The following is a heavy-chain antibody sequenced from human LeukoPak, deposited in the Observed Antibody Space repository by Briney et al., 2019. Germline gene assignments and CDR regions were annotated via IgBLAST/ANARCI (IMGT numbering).Heavy chain of an antibody. Sequence: PGGSLRLSCAASGFTFSSSAMNWVRQAPGKGLEWVSSISSSSSYIYYADSVKGRFTISRDNAKNSLYLQMNSLRAEDTAVYYCARDETESNLYYDILTGHRSGSSDYWGQGTLVTVSS. D-gene: IGHD3-9*01. CDR1: GFTFSSSA. V-gene: IGHV3-21*01. CDR2: ISSSSSYI. CDR3: ARDETESNLYYDILTGHRSGSSDY. J-gene: IGHJ4*02.